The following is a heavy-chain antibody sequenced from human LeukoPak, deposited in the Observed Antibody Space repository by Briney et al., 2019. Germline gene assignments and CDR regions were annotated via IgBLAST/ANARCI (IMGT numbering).Heavy chain of an antibody. D-gene: IGHD2-8*01. CDR1: GFDFGAYA. CDR3: ARGGPLGDTNRFDF. CDR2: LAYDGTNE. V-gene: IGHV3-30*04. J-gene: IGHJ4*02. Sequence: GGSLRLSCAASGFDFGAYAMHWVRQAPGKGPELVALLAYDGTNEYYIDSVKGRFTISRDNSKNTVYLQMNRLRLDDTSVYYCARGGPLGDTNRFDFWGQGALVTVSS.